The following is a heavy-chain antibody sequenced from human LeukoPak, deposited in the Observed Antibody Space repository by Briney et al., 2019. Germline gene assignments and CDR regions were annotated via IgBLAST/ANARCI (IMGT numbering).Heavy chain of an antibody. CDR3: ARVWLRDYMDV. D-gene: IGHD5-12*01. J-gene: IGHJ6*03. V-gene: IGHV3-23*01. Sequence: GGSLRLSCAVSGFTFRSYAMNWVRQAPGKGLEWVAAITADGGSTHYTTSVKGRFIISRDTPKYTLSLQMNNLRAEDTAVYFCARVWLRDYMDVWGEGTTVSVSS. CDR2: ITADGGST. CDR1: GFTFRSYA.